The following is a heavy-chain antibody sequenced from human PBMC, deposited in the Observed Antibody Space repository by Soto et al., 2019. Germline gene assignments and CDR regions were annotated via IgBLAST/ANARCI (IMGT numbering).Heavy chain of an antibody. J-gene: IGHJ6*02. CDR3: ASAYCGGDCSNYYYGMDV. V-gene: IGHV1-18*01. CDR1: GYTFNSYG. Sequence: GASVKVSCKASGYTFNSYGISWVRQAPGQGLEWMGWVSADNGNTKYSQKVQGRVTMTTDTSASTAYMELSSLRSEDTAVYYCASAYCGGDCSNYYYGMDVWGQGTTVTVSS. CDR2: VSADNGNT. D-gene: IGHD2-21*02.